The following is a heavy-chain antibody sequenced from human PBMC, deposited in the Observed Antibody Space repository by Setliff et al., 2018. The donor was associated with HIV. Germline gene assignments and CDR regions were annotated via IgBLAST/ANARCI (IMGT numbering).Heavy chain of an antibody. J-gene: IGHJ4*02. CDR3: ATQVNRNYYFDH. CDR1: GASIRSSDYY. D-gene: IGHD2-21*01. V-gene: IGHV4-39*01. Sequence: SETLSLTCTVSGASIRSSDYYWGWVRQPPGKGLEWIGIIYKSGSTFYSPPLKSRVTISVDRSKNQFSLQLSSVTAADTAIYYCATQVNRNYYFDHWGQGTLVTVSS. CDR2: IYKSGST.